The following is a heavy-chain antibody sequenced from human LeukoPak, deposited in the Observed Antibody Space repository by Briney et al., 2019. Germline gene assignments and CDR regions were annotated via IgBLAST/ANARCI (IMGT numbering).Heavy chain of an antibody. CDR1: GFTFSNYA. CDR3: ARHTGSTWSTGY. J-gene: IGHJ4*02. CDR2: ISGSGGST. D-gene: IGHD6-13*01. Sequence: GGSLRLSCAASGFTFSNYAMSWVRQAPGKGLEWVSAISGSGGSTYYTDSVKGRFTISRDNSNNTLYLQMSSLRAGDTAVYYCARHTGSTWSTGYWGQGTLVTVSS. V-gene: IGHV3-23*01.